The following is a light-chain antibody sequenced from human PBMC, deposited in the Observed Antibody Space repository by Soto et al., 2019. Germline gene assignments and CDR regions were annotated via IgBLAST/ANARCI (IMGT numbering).Light chain of an antibody. CDR1: QSVSSGY. Sequence: EIVLTQSPGTLSLSPGERATLSCRASQSVSSGYLAWYQQKPGQAPRLLIYDASRRATGFPDRFSASGSGTDFTLTLSRLEPEDFAVYYCQQYGSSPWTFGQGTKVEIK. J-gene: IGKJ1*01. CDR2: DAS. V-gene: IGKV3-20*01. CDR3: QQYGSSPWT.